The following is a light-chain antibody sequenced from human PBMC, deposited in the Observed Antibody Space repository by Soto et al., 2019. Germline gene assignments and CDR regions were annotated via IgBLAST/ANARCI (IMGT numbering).Light chain of an antibody. J-gene: IGKJ1*01. CDR2: GAS. V-gene: IGKV3-15*01. Sequence: EMVMTQSPPILSVSPGGRATLSCRASQSVSNDLAWYQQKPGQAPRLLIYGASTRATGIPARFSGSGPGTEFTLTISSLQSEDFAGYYCQQYNNWPRWTFGQGINVEIK. CDR1: QSVSND. CDR3: QQYNNWPRWT.